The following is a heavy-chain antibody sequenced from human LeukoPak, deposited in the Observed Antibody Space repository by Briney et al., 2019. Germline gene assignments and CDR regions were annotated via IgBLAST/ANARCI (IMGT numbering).Heavy chain of an antibody. CDR1: GYTFTGYY. J-gene: IGHJ4*02. V-gene: IGHV1-2*02. Sequence: GASVKVSCKASGYTFTGYYMHWVRQAPGQGLEWMGWINPNRGGTDYAQKFQGRVTMTRDTSISTAYMELSRLRYDDTAVYYCVSGYRFRNWGQGTLVTVSS. CDR2: INPNRGGT. CDR3: VSGYRFRN. D-gene: IGHD5-18*01.